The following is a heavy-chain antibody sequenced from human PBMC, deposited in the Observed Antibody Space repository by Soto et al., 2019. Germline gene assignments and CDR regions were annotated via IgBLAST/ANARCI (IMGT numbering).Heavy chain of an antibody. J-gene: IGHJ6*02. CDR3: AKGTFGGVIVTSVDV. Sequence: PGGSLRLSCGGSGFTFSSYAMSWVRQAPGKGLEWVSAISGSGGSTYYADSVKGRFTISRDNSKNTLYLQMNSLRAEDTAVYYCAKGTFGGVIVTSVDVWGQGTTVTVSS. CDR1: GFTFSSYA. D-gene: IGHD3-16*02. V-gene: IGHV3-23*01. CDR2: ISGSGGST.